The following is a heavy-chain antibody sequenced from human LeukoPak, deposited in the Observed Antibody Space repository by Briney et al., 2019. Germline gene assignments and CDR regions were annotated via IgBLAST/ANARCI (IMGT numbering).Heavy chain of an antibody. D-gene: IGHD1-1*01. CDR2: IYTSGST. CDR3: ARLDDHDAFDI. V-gene: IGHV4-4*09. Sequence: PSETLSLTCTVSGGSISSYYWSWIRQPPGKGLEWIGYIYTSGSTNYNPSLKSRVTISVGTSKNQFSLKLGSVTAADTAVYYCARLDDHDAFDIWGQGTMVTVSS. J-gene: IGHJ3*02. CDR1: GGSISSYY.